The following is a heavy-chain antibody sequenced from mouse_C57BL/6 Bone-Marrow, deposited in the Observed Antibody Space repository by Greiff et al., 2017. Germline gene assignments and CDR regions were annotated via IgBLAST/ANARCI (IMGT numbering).Heavy chain of an antibody. CDR1: GFSFNTYA. D-gene: IGHD1-1*01. J-gene: IGHJ3*01. V-gene: IGHV10-1*01. CDR3: VRGYYGSSYWFAY. CDR2: IRSKSNNYAT. Sequence: EVQRVESGGGLVQPKGSLKLSCAASGFSFNTYAMNWVRQAPGKGLEWVARIRSKSNNYATYYADSVKDRFTISRDDSESMLYLQMNNLKTEDTAMYYCVRGYYGSSYWFAYWGQGTLVTVSA.